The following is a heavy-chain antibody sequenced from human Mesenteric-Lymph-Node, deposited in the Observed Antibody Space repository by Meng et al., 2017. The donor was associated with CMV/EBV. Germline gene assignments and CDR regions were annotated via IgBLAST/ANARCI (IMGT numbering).Heavy chain of an antibody. CDR2: INHSGST. CDR3: AGEKDSSGYDY. J-gene: IGHJ4*02. CDR1: GGSFSGYY. Sequence: SLTCAVYGGSFSGYYWSWIRQPPGKGLEWIGEINHSGSTNYNPSLKSRVTISVDTSKNQFSLKLSSVTAADTAVYYCAGEKDSSGYDYWGQGTLVTVSS. V-gene: IGHV4-34*01. D-gene: IGHD3-22*01.